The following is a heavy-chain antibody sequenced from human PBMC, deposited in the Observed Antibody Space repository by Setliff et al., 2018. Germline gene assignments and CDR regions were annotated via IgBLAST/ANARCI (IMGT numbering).Heavy chain of an antibody. V-gene: IGHV1-3*01. CDR1: GYTFTSYY. D-gene: IGHD2-2*01. CDR3: ARQVYCSSLGCQFYSFYMDV. Sequence: GASVKVSCKASGYTFTSYYMHWVRQAPGQGLEWMGWINAGNGNTKYSQKFQGRVTITRDTSASTAYMDMSSLRSEDTAVYYCARQVYCSSLGCQFYSFYMDVWGKGTTVTVSS. J-gene: IGHJ6*03. CDR2: INAGNGNT.